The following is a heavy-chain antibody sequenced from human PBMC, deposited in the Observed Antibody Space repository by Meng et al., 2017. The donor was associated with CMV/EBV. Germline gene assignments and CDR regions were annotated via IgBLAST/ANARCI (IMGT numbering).Heavy chain of an antibody. CDR3: ARPWGEMTTVTTAQYGMDV. D-gene: IGHD4-11*01. CDR2: ISSSSSYI. V-gene: IGHV3-21*01. CDR1: GFTFSSYS. Sequence: GESLKISCAASGFTFSSYSMNRVRQAPGKGLEWVSSISSSSSYIYYADSVKGRFTISRDNAKNSLYLQMNSLRAEDTAVYYCARPWGEMTTVTTAQYGMDVWGQGTTVTVSS. J-gene: IGHJ6*02.